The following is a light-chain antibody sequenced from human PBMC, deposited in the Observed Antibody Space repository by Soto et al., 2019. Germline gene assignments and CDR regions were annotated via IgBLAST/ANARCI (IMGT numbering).Light chain of an antibody. CDR2: QDS. CDR1: ILGDKY. J-gene: IGLJ1*01. V-gene: IGLV3-1*01. CDR3: QAWDRSTGV. Sequence: SYELTQPPSVSVSPGQTASITCSGDILGDKYVCWYHQKPSQSPVLVIYQDSTRPSGIPEPFSGSNSGNTATLTISGTQPMDEADYYRQAWDRSTGVFGTGTKLTVL.